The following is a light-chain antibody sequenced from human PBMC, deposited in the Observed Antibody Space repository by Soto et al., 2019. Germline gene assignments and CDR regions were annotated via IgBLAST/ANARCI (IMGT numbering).Light chain of an antibody. Sequence: IQLTQSPSSLSASVGDRVTFTCRASEDISSYLVWYQQKPGAAPKLLIYAASALHSGVPSRFSGGGSATNFTLTISSLRPEDFGFYFCQQFKNYPITFGQGKRREI. CDR1: EDISSY. CDR2: AAS. V-gene: IGKV1-9*01. J-gene: IGKJ5*01. CDR3: QQFKNYPIT.